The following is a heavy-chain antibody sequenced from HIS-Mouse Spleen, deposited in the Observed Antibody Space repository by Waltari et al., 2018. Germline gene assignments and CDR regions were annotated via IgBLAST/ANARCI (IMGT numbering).Heavy chain of an antibody. CDR3: ARIAEGYTSGWYAFDY. D-gene: IGHD6-19*01. Sequence: QVTLRESGPALVKPTQTLTLTCTFSVFSLSTRGMCVSWIRHPPGKALEWLARIDWDDDKYYSTSLKTRLTISRDTSKNQVVLTMTNMDPLDTATYYCARIAEGYTSGWYAFDYWGQGTLVTVSS. J-gene: IGHJ4*02. V-gene: IGHV2-70*15. CDR2: IDWDDDK. CDR1: VFSLSTRGMC.